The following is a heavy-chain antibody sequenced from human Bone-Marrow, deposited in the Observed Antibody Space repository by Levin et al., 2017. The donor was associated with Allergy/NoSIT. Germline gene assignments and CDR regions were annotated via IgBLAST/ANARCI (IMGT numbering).Heavy chain of an antibody. CDR3: AGVDYSDRVAYHAY. Sequence: ASVKVSCKASGYTFSIHGLGWVRQAPGQGLEWMGWISSYNGNTDYAQKFQDRLTMTTDTSTTTVYMELRSLRIDDTAIYYCAGVDYSDRVAYHAYWGQETLVTVSS. D-gene: IGHD3-22*01. CDR2: ISSYNGNT. J-gene: IGHJ4*02. CDR1: GYTFSIHG. V-gene: IGHV1-18*01.